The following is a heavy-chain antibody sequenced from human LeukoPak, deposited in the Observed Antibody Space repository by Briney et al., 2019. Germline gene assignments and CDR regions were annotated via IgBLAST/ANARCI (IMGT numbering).Heavy chain of an antibody. CDR1: GFTLSSYS. D-gene: IGHD3-10*01. V-gene: IGHV3-21*01. CDR3: ARDSLGAYGSGSYSDY. CDR2: ISSSSSYI. J-gene: IGHJ4*02. Sequence: GGSLRLSCAASGFTLSSYSMNWVRQAPGKGLEWVSSISSSSSYIYYADSVKGRFTISRDNAKNSLYLQMNSLRAEDTAVYYCARDSLGAYGSGSYSDYWGQGTLVTVSS.